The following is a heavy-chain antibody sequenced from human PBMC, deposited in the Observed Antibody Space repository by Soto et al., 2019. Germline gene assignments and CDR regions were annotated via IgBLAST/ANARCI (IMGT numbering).Heavy chain of an antibody. Sequence: QVQLVQSGAEVKKPGASVKVSCKASGYTFTGYYMHWVRQAPGQGLEWMGWINPNSGGTNYAQKLQGWDTMTRDTSISTAYMERSRLRSDDTAVYYCARWPGCSGGSCYSGSYYFDYWGQGTLVTVSS. CDR1: GYTFTGYY. V-gene: IGHV1-2*04. D-gene: IGHD2-15*01. J-gene: IGHJ4*02. CDR3: ARWPGCSGGSCYSGSYYFDY. CDR2: INPNSGGT.